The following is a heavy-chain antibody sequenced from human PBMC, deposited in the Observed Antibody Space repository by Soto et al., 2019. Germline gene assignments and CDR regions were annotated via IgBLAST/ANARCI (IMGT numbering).Heavy chain of an antibody. J-gene: IGHJ6*02. CDR1: GGTLNKYA. Sequence: QVQLEQSGAEVKKPGSSLKVSCKATGGTLNKYAISWVRQAPGQGLEWMAGIIPVYGTPNYAQRFQDRVTIIADESTTTAYMEVNSLTSEDTAIYYCSIVTAYGMDVWGPGTTVIVSS. CDR2: IIPVYGTP. D-gene: IGHD2-15*01. CDR3: SIVTAYGMDV. V-gene: IGHV1-69*01.